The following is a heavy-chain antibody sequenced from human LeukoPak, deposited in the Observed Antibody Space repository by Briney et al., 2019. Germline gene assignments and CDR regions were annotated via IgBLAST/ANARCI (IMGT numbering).Heavy chain of an antibody. CDR3: VSFYETY. CDR2: INSDGSWT. J-gene: IGHJ4*02. V-gene: IGHV3-74*01. D-gene: IGHD2/OR15-2a*01. Sequence: GGSLRLSCAASGNYWMHWVRQAPGKGLVWVSHINSDGSWTSYADSAKGRFTISKDNAKSTVYLQMNSLRAEDTAVYYCVSFYETYWGRGTLVTVSS. CDR1: GNYW.